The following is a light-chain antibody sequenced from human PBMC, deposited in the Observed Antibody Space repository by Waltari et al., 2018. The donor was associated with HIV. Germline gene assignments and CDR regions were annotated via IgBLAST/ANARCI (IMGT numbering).Light chain of an antibody. J-gene: IGLJ6*01. Sequence: QSGLRQPPSTSRPPGQRVVISCSGSNSNVGKNYVSWFQQLPGVAPRLLIYRNDRRPSGVPDRFTAAKSGSSASLVISGLRSDDEAEYFCASWDDALSSWLFGGGTKLTVL. CDR2: RND. CDR3: ASWDDALSSWL. V-gene: IGLV1-47*01. CDR1: NSNVGKNY.